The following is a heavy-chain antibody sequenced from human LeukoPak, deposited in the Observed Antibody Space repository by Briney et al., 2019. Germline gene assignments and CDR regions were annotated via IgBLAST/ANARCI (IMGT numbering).Heavy chain of an antibody. CDR2: VSHSGSS. CDR3: ARGSSSSPFAS. CDR1: GFSISSGYY. Sequence: SETLSLTCAVSGFSISSGYYWGWIRQPPGKGLEWVGGVSHSGSSYYNPSLKSRVTISVDTSKNQFSLNLSSVTAADTAVYYCARGSSSSPFASWGQGTLVTVSS. J-gene: IGHJ4*02. D-gene: IGHD6-6*01. V-gene: IGHV4-38-2*01.